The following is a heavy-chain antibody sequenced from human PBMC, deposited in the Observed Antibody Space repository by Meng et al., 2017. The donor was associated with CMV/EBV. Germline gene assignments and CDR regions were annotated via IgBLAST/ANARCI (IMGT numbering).Heavy chain of an antibody. V-gene: IGHV4-39*07. J-gene: IGHJ5*02. Sequence: PQLPESGPGLGKPSATLSLTCTVSGGSISSSSYYWGWIRQPPGKGLEWIGSIYYSGSTYSNPSLKSRVTISVDTSKNQFSLKLSSVTAADTAVYYCTRGVVTMIVVYDPWGQGTLVTVSS. CDR2: IYYSGST. D-gene: IGHD3-22*01. CDR3: TRGVVTMIVVYDP. CDR1: GGSISSSSYY.